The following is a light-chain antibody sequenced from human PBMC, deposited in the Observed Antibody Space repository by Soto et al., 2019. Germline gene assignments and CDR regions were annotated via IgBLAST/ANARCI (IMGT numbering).Light chain of an antibody. Sequence: EIVMTQSPATLSASAGERATLSCRASQSVSSSLAWYQQKPGQAPRLLIYGASTRDTGIPARFSGSGSGTEFTLTISSLQSEDFAVYYCQQYNNWWTFGQGTKVEVK. CDR3: QQYNNWWT. CDR1: QSVSSS. V-gene: IGKV3-15*01. CDR2: GAS. J-gene: IGKJ1*01.